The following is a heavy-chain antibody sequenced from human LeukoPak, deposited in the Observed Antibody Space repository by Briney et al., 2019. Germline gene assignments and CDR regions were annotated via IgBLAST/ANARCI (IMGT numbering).Heavy chain of an antibody. Sequence: SVKVSCKASGGTFSSYTISWVRQAPGQVLEWMGRIIPILGIANYAQKFQGRVTITADKSTSTAYMELSSLRSEDTAVYYCARDGVVTGPFDYWGQGTLVTVSS. CDR1: GGTFSSYT. D-gene: IGHD3-3*01. CDR3: ARDGVVTGPFDY. CDR2: IIPILGIA. V-gene: IGHV1-69*04. J-gene: IGHJ4*02.